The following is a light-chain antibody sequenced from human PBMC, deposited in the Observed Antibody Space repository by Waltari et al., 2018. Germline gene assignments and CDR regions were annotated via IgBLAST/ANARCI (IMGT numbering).Light chain of an antibody. CDR2: KAS. CDR1: QSVRTS. J-gene: IGKJ4*01. Sequence: DIQMTQSPSALSASIGDRVTITCRASQSVRTSLAWYQQKPGTAPKLLIYKASTLESGVPSRFSGSGSGTEFTLTISSLQPDDFASYYCQQYNNFLSLTFGRGTKVEIK. V-gene: IGKV1-5*03. CDR3: QQYNNFLSLT.